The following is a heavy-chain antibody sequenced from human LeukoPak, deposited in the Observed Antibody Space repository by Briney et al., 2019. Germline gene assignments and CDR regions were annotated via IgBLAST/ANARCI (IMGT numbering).Heavy chain of an antibody. Sequence: PSETLSLTCAVYGGSFSGYYWSWIRQPPGKGLEWIGEINHSGSTNYNPSLKSRVTISVDTSKNQFSLKLSSVTAADTAVYYCARRGTLRKYYFDYWGQGTLVTVSS. V-gene: IGHV4-34*01. D-gene: IGHD3-16*01. CDR2: INHSGST. CDR3: ARRGTLRKYYFDY. CDR1: GGSFSGYY. J-gene: IGHJ4*02.